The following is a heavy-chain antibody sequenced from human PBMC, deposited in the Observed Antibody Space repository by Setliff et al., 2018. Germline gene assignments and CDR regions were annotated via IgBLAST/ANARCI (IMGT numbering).Heavy chain of an antibody. J-gene: IGHJ4*02. CDR1: GYSISSGYY. Sequence: SETLSLTCTVSGYSISSGYYWGWIRQPPGKGLEWIGCIYYSGSTYYNPSLKSRVTISLDTSKNQSSLKLTSVTAADTAVYYCASGLNWLSSTEFDYWGQGTLVTVSS. CDR2: IYYSGST. D-gene: IGHD1-20*01. V-gene: IGHV4-38-2*02. CDR3: ASGLNWLSSTEFDY.